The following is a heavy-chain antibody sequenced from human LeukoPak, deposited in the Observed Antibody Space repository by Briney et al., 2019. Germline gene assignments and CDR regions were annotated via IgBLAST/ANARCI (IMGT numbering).Heavy chain of an antibody. V-gene: IGHV1-2*02. CDR3: ARGLENRIAAAGVGLFDP. J-gene: IGHJ5*02. CDR2: INANSGGT. CDR1: GYSFTVYY. D-gene: IGHD6-13*01. Sequence: ASVKVSCRTSGYSFTVYYIHWVRQAPGQGLEWMGWINANSGGTKYAQKLQGRVTMTTDTSTSTAYMELRSLRSDDTAVYYCARGLENRIAAAGVGLFDPWGQGTLVTVSS.